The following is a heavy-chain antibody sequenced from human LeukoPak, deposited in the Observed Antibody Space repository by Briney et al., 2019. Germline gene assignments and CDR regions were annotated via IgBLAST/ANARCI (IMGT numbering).Heavy chain of an antibody. CDR3: ARAPHSSSWYERWFDP. D-gene: IGHD6-13*01. CDR1: GGSFSGYY. Sequence: SETLSLTCAVYGGSFSGYYWSWIRQPPGKGLEWIGEINHSGSTNYNPSLKSRVTISVDTSKNQFSLKLSSVTAADTAVYYCARAPHSSSWYERWFDPWGQGTLVTVSS. CDR2: INHSGST. V-gene: IGHV4-34*01. J-gene: IGHJ5*02.